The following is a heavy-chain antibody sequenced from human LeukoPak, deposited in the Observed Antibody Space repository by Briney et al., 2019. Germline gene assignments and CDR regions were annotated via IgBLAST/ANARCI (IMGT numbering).Heavy chain of an antibody. CDR1: GDSISGYY. J-gene: IGHJ4*02. Sequence: SETLSLTCTVSGDSISGYYWSWIRQHPGKGLEWIGYIYYSGSTYYNPSLKSRVTISVDTSKNQFSLKLSSVTAADTAVYYCARVRGYSYGFPADYWGQGTLVTVSS. V-gene: IGHV4-31*03. CDR3: ARVRGYSYGFPADY. D-gene: IGHD5-18*01. CDR2: IYYSGST.